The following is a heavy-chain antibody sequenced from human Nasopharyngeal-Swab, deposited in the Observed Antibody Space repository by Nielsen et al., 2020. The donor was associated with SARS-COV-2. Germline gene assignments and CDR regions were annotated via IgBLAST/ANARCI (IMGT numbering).Heavy chain of an antibody. CDR3: ARHLFPRGDYYGMDV. CDR2: IYPGDSDT. CDR1: GYSFTAYW. D-gene: IGHD2-15*01. J-gene: IGHJ6*02. V-gene: IGHV5-51*01. Sequence: GGSLRLSCKGSGYSFTAYWIGWVRQMPGKGLEWMGIIYPGDSDTRYSPSFQGQVTISADKPISTAYLQWSSLKASDTAIYYCARHLFPRGDYYGMDVWGQGTTVTVSS.